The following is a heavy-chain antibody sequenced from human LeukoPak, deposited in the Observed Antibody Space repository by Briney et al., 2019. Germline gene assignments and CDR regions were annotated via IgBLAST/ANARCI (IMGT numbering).Heavy chain of an antibody. Sequence: PGASVKVSCKVSGYTFTYYYMHWVRQAPGQGLEWMGWINPNSGGTNYAQKFQGRVTMTRDTSISAAYMELSRLRSDDTAVYYCARGAKIAAAGNFDYWGQGTLVTVPS. J-gene: IGHJ4*02. V-gene: IGHV1-2*02. CDR2: INPNSGGT. CDR3: ARGAKIAAAGNFDY. D-gene: IGHD6-13*01. CDR1: GYTFTYYY.